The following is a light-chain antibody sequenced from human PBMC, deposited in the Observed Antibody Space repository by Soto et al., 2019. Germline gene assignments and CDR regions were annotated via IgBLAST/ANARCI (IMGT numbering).Light chain of an antibody. CDR2: AAS. CDR3: QQSYSTPIT. J-gene: IGKJ5*01. CDR1: QGISSY. Sequence: DIQMTQSPSSLSASVGDRVTITCRASQGISSYLSWYQQKPGKAPKFLIYAASRLQRGVPSRFSGSGSGTDFTLTISSLQPEDFATYYCQQSYSTPITFGQGTRLEIK. V-gene: IGKV1-39*01.